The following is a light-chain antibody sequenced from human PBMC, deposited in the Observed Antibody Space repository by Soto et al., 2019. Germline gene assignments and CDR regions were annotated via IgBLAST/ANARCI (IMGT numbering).Light chain of an antibody. CDR3: SSYTSSSSPFV. V-gene: IGLV2-14*01. J-gene: IGLJ1*01. CDR2: EVS. CDR1: SSDVGDYNY. Sequence: QSALTQPASVSGSPGQSITISCTGTSSDVGDYNYVSWYQQHPGKAPKFLIYEVSNRPSGVSNRFSGSKSGNTASLTISGLQAEDEADYYCSSYTSSSSPFVFGTGTKVTVL.